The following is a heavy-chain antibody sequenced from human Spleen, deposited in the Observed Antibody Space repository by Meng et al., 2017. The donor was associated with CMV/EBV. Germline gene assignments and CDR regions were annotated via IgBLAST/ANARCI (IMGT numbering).Heavy chain of an antibody. Sequence: ASVKVSCKASGYTFSGYYMHWVRQAPGLGLEWMGWVNPDGGGTNYARKFQGRVTMTTDTSIGTAYMELNRLTSDDTAVYYCARPFYHSSGNNAFDIWGQGTTVTVSS. CDR3: ARPFYHSSGNNAFDI. D-gene: IGHD3-22*01. J-gene: IGHJ3*02. CDR2: VNPDGGGT. CDR1: GYTFSGYY. V-gene: IGHV1-2*02.